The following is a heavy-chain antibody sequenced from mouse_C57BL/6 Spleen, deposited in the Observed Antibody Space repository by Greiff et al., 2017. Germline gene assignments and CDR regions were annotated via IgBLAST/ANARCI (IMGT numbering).Heavy chain of an antibody. CDR1: GYTFTSYW. J-gene: IGHJ2*01. V-gene: IGHV1-72*01. Sequence: QVHVKQPGAELVKPGASVKLSCKASGYTFTSYWMHWVKQRPGRGLEWIGRIDPNSGGTKYNEKFKSKATLTVDKPSSTAYMQLSSLTSEDSAVHYCARSEIYDGYYCYFDYWGQGTTLTVSS. CDR3: ARSEIYDGYYCYFDY. D-gene: IGHD2-3*01. CDR2: IDPNSGGT.